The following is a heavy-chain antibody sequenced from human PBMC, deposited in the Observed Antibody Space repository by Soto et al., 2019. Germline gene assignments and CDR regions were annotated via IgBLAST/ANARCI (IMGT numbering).Heavy chain of an antibody. J-gene: IGHJ4*02. CDR1: GFTFDDYT. CDR2: ISWDGGST. V-gene: IGHV3-43*01. CDR3: AKDMGNYYETMGVDY. D-gene: IGHD3-22*01. Sequence: EVQLVESGGVVVQPGGSLRLSCAASGFTFDDYTMHWVRQAPGKGLEWVSLISWDGGSTYYADSVKGRFTISRDNSKNSLYLQMNSLRTEDTALYYCAKDMGNYYETMGVDYWGQGTLVTVSS.